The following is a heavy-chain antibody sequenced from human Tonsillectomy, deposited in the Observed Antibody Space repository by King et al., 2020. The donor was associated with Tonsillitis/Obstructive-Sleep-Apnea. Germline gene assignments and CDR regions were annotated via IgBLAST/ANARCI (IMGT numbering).Heavy chain of an antibody. CDR1: GYTFTSYY. V-gene: IGHV1-46*01. D-gene: IGHD3-10*01. Sequence: QLVQSGAEVKKPGASVKVSCKASGYTFTSYYMHWVRQAPGQGLEWMGIINPSGGSTSYAQKFQGRVTMTRDTSTSTVYMELSSLRSEDTAVYYCARERKGSGRLKGFDYWGQGTLVTVSS. CDR2: INPSGGST. CDR3: ARERKGSGRLKGFDY. J-gene: IGHJ4*02.